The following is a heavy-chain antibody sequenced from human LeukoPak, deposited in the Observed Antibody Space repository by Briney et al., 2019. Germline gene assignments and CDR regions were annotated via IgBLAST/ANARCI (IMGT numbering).Heavy chain of an antibody. V-gene: IGHV1-8*01. Sequence: ASVKVSCKASGYRFTSYDINWVRQATGQGLEWMGWMNRNSGNTGYAQKFQGRVTMTRNTSISTAYMELSSLRSEDTAVYYCARVVSGWYVSDYYYYMDAWGKGTTVTVSS. CDR2: MNRNSGNT. J-gene: IGHJ6*03. CDR3: ARVVSGWYVSDYYYYMDA. D-gene: IGHD6-19*01. CDR1: GYRFTSYD.